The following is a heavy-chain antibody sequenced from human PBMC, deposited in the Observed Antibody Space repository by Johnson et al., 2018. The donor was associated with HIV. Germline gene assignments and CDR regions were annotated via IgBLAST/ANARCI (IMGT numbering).Heavy chain of an antibody. V-gene: IGHV3-23*04. CDR3: ARVGDGSGYYFDAFDI. CDR2: ISGSGGRT. CDR1: GFTFSSYA. J-gene: IGHJ3*02. D-gene: IGHD3-22*01. Sequence: MKLVESGGGLVQPGGSLRLSCAASGFTFSSYAMSWVRQAPGKGLEWVSAISGSGGRTYYADSVKGRFTISRENAKNSLYLQMNSLRAEDTAVYYCARVGDGSGYYFDAFDILGQGTMVTVSS.